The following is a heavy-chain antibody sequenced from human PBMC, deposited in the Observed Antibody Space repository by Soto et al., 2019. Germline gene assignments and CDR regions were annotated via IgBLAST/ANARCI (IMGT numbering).Heavy chain of an antibody. Sequence: SVKVSCKASGGTFSRYTITWVRQAPGQGLEWMGGITPMFGTPNYAQKFQGRVTITADESTSTAYMALSSLRSGDTAMYYCAREGTLYDCSAYYYRYWGQGTLVTVSS. J-gene: IGHJ4*02. V-gene: IGHV1-69*13. D-gene: IGHD3-22*01. CDR3: AREGTLYDCSAYYYRY. CDR1: GGTFSRYT. CDR2: ITPMFGTP.